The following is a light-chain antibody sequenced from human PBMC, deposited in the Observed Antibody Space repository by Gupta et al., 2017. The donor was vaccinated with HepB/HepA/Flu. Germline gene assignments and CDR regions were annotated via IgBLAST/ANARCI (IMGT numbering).Light chain of an antibody. V-gene: IGLV3-19*01. J-gene: IGLJ3*02. CDR1: SLRHYS. CDR2: GKN. Sequence: SYELTQDPAVSVALGQTVRITCQGASLRHYSARWYQQKPGQAPVLVIYGKNNRPSGIPDRFSGSSSRNTAPLTVTGEQAEDEADYYCNSRNSRGNHLFGAGTKLTVL. CDR3: NSRNSRGNHL.